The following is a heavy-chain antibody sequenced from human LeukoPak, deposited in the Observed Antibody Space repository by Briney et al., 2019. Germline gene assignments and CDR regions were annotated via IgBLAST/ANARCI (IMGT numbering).Heavy chain of an antibody. D-gene: IGHD3-22*01. CDR3: ARGLVYYDSRSALDY. Sequence: ASVKVSCKASGYTFTGYYMHRVRQAPGQGVEWMGWINPNSGGTNYAQKFQGRVTMTRDTSISTAYMELSRLRSDDTAVYYCARGLVYYDSRSALDYWGQGTLVTVSS. CDR2: INPNSGGT. CDR1: GYTFTGYY. V-gene: IGHV1-2*02. J-gene: IGHJ4*02.